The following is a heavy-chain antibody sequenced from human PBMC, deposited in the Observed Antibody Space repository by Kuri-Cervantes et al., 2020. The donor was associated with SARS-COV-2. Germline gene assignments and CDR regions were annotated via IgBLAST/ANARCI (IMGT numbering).Heavy chain of an antibody. CDR3: ARVKGWNDRHYYYYYGMDV. D-gene: IGHD1-1*01. CDR2: INHSGST. Sequence: SETLSLTCSVYGGSFSGYYWSWIRQPPGKGLEWIGEINHSGSTNYNPSLKSRVTISVDTSKNQFSLQLSSVTAADTAVYYLARVKGWNDRHYYYYYGMDVWGQGTTVTVSS. V-gene: IGHV4-34*01. CDR1: GGSFSGYY. J-gene: IGHJ6*02.